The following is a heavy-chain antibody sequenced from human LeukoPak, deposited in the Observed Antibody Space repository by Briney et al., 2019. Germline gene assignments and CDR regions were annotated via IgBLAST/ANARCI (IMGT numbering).Heavy chain of an antibody. CDR1: GFTFSSYA. CDR2: ISGSGGST. Sequence: PGGSLRLSCAASGFTFSSYAMSWVRRAPGKGLEWVSAISGSGGSTYYADSVKGRFTISRDNSKNTLYLQMNSLRAEDTAVYYCAKDLSWGYIVVVPAAISGAFDIWGQGTMVTVSS. V-gene: IGHV3-23*01. CDR3: AKDLSWGYIVVVPAAISGAFDI. J-gene: IGHJ3*02. D-gene: IGHD2-2*01.